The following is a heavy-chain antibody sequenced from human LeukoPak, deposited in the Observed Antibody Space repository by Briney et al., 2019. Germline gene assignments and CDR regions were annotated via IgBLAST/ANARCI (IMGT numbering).Heavy chain of an antibody. Sequence: TGGSLRLSCAASGFTFSNYPMHWVRQAPGKGLEGVGAISYDGGNKYFADSVKGRFPISRDNSKNTLYLQMNSLSAEDTAVYYCAREGVQWLVNDAFDMSGQGTMVTVSS. V-gene: IGHV3-30*04. J-gene: IGHJ3*02. CDR1: GFTFSNYP. CDR2: ISYDGGNK. CDR3: AREGVQWLVNDAFDM. D-gene: IGHD6-19*01.